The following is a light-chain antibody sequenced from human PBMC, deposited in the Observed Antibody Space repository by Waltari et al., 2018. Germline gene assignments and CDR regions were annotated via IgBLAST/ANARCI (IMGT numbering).Light chain of an antibody. J-gene: IGLJ3*02. CDR2: EGS. CDR3: CSFAGSSSWV. V-gene: IGLV2-23*01. CDR1: SSDVGVYKF. Sequence: QSALTQPASVSGSPGPSIPIPCPGTSSDVGVYKFVSWYQQHPGKAPKLMIYEGSKRPSGVSNRFSGSKSGNTASLTISGLQAEDEADYYCCSFAGSSSWVFGGGTKLTVL.